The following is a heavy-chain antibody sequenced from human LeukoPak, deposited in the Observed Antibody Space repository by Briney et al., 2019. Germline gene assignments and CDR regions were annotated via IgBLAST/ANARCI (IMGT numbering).Heavy chain of an antibody. J-gene: IGHJ4*02. D-gene: IGHD4-17*01. V-gene: IGHV3-NL1*01. Sequence: GRSLRLSCAASGFTFSSYAMHWVRKAPGKGLEWVSVIYSGGTTYYADSVKGRFTISRDNSKSTLHLQMNNLRVEDTAVYYCARDDLLTTVDYWGQGTLVTVSS. CDR1: GFTFSSYA. CDR2: IYSGGTT. CDR3: ARDDLLTTVDY.